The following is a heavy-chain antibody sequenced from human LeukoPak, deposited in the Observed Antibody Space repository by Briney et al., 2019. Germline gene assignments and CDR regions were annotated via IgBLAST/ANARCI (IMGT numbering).Heavy chain of an antibody. D-gene: IGHD3-10*01. CDR2: IYTSGST. CDR3: SSGSFYHPSN. Sequence: SETLSLTCTVSGGSISSGSYYWSWIRQPAGKGLEWIGRIYTSGSTNYNPSLKSRVTISVDTSKNQFSLRLSSVTAADTAVYYCSSGSFYHPSNWGQGTLVTVSS. CDR1: GGSISSGSYY. V-gene: IGHV4-61*02. J-gene: IGHJ4*02.